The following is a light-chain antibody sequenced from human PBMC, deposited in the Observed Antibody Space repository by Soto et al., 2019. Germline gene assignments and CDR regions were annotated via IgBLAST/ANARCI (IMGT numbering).Light chain of an antibody. J-gene: IGKJ5*01. V-gene: IGKV1-8*01. Sequence: MTQSPYTLGASVGARVTITCRPSQGISSYLAWYQQKPGKAPKLLIYAASTLQSGVPSRFSGSGSGTDFTLTISCLQSEDFATYYCQQYYSYPLITFGQGTRLEI. CDR2: AAS. CDR1: QGISSY. CDR3: QQYYSYPLIT.